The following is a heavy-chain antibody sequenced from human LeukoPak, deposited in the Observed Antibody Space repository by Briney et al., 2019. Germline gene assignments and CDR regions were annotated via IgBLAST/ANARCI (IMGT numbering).Heavy chain of an antibody. CDR2: ISPSGDIK. J-gene: IGHJ3*02. CDR3: AKPLSITMIVVVIFDAFDI. Sequence: GGSLRLSCATSGFTFSNHGMNRVRQAPGKGLEWVSGISPSGDIKYHADSVKGRFTISRDNSKNTLYLQMNSLRAEDTAVYYCAKPLSITMIVVVIFDAFDIWGQGTMVTVSS. D-gene: IGHD3-22*01. V-gene: IGHV3-23*01. CDR1: GFTFSNHG.